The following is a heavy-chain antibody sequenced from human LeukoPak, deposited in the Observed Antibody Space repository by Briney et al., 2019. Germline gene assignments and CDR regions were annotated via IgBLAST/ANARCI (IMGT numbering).Heavy chain of an antibody. J-gene: IGHJ4*02. CDR3: AKAPVTTCSGAYCYPFDY. Sequence: GGSLRLSCAASGFTLSSYAMSWVRQAPGKGLEWVSPISVSGNTYHTDSVKGRFTISRDSSKNTLYLQMNRLRAEDAAVYYCAKAPVTTCSGAYCYPFDYWGQGTLVTVSS. D-gene: IGHD2-21*01. CDR1: GFTLSSYA. V-gene: IGHV3-23*01. CDR2: ISVSGNT.